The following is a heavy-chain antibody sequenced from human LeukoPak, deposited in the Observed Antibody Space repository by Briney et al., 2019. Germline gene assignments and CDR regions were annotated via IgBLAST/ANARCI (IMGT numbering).Heavy chain of an antibody. V-gene: IGHV3-21*01. CDR2: ISSSSSYI. CDR3: ARGHIVVVTAHFDY. J-gene: IGHJ4*02. CDR1: GFTFSSYS. D-gene: IGHD2-21*02. Sequence: GGSLRLSCAASGFTFSSYSMNWVRQAPGKGLEWVSSISSSSSYIYYADSVKGRFTISRDNAKNSLYLQMNSLRAEDTAVYYCARGHIVVVTAHFDYWGQGTLVTVSP.